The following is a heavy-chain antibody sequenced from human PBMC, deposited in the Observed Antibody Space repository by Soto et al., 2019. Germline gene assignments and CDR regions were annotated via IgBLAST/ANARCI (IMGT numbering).Heavy chain of an antibody. J-gene: IGHJ4*02. CDR1: GDSVNTNRAT. D-gene: IGHD6-19*01. CDR2: TYYRSKWYN. CDR3: ARDHPLIAVAGPLDY. V-gene: IGHV6-1*01. Sequence: SQTLSLTCDISGDSVNTNRATWNWIRQSPSRGLEWLGRTYYRSKWYNDYAVSVKSRITINPDTSKNQFSLQLNSVTPEDTAVYYCARDHPLIAVAGPLDYWGQGTLVTVSS.